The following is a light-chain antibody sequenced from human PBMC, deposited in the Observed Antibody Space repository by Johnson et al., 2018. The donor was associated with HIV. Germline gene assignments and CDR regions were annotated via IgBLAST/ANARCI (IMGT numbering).Light chain of an antibody. J-gene: IGLJ1*01. CDR1: SSNIGNNY. CDR2: DNN. V-gene: IGLV1-51*01. CDR3: GTWDSRLSAYV. Sequence: SVLTQPPSVSAAPGQKVTISCSGSSSNIGNNYVSWYQQVPGTAPKLLIYDNNKRPSGIPDRFSGPQSGSSTTLGITGSQTGDEADYYCGTWDSRLSAYVFGTGTRVTVL.